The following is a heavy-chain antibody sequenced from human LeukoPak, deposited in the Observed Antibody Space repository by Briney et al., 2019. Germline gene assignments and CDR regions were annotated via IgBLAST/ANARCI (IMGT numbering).Heavy chain of an antibody. D-gene: IGHD3-22*01. CDR2: IHSSGNT. Sequence: PSETLSLTCTVSGDSIGNYYWSWIRQTPKKGLEWIGCIHSSGNTYYNPSLKSRVIISIDTSKNQFSLELNSVTAADTAIYFCARGYFDTSGYSNLFDFWGQGTLVTVSS. CDR1: GDSIGNYY. J-gene: IGHJ4*02. CDR3: ARGYFDTSGYSNLFDF. V-gene: IGHV4-4*09.